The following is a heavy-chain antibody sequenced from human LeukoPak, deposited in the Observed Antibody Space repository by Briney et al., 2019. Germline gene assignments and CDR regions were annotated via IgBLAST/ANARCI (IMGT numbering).Heavy chain of an antibody. Sequence: SETLSLTCTVSGGSISSGDYYWSWIRQPPGKGLEWIGYIYYSGSTNYNPSLKSRVTISVDTSKNQFSLKLSSVTAADTAVYYCARAPPYDYVWGSYRQPDTIAGEYYFDYWGQGTLVTVSS. D-gene: IGHD3-16*02. V-gene: IGHV4-61*08. J-gene: IGHJ4*02. CDR1: GGSISSGDYY. CDR2: IYYSGST. CDR3: ARAPPYDYVWGSYRQPDTIAGEYYFDY.